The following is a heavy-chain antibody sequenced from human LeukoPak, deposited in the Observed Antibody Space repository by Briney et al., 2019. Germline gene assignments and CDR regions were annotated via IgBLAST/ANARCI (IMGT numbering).Heavy chain of an antibody. Sequence: ASVKVSCKASGYTFTSYGISWVRQAPGQGLEWMGWISAYNGNTNYAQKLQGRVTMTTDTSTSTAYMELRSLRSDDTAVYYCARDWGPWGINSSSWYGEPSDYYYYGMDVWGQGTTVTVSS. CDR3: ARDWGPWGINSSSWYGEPSDYYYYGMDV. J-gene: IGHJ6*02. CDR1: GYTFTSYG. V-gene: IGHV1-18*01. CDR2: ISAYNGNT. D-gene: IGHD6-13*01.